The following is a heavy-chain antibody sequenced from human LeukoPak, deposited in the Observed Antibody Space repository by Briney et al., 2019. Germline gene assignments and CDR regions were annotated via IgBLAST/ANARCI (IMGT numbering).Heavy chain of an antibody. CDR2: ISSSGTTI. CDR1: GFTFSSYE. V-gene: IGHV3-48*03. CDR3: ARKYCSTTSCLFDN. J-gene: IGHJ4*02. D-gene: IGHD2-2*01. Sequence: GGSLRLSCAASGFTFSSYEMNWVRQAPGKGLQWVADISSSGTTIYYADSVKGRFTISRDNAKNSLYLQMNSLRAEDTAVYYCARKYCSTTSCLFDNWGQGTQVTVSS.